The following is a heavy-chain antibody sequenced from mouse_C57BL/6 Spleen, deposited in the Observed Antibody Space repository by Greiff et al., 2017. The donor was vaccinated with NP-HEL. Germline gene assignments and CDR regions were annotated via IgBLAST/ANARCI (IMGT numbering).Heavy chain of an antibody. Sequence: QVQLQQPGAELVRPGASVKMSCKASGYTFTSYWITWVKQRPRQGLEWIGNIYPAGGRTNYNEKFKSKATLTVDTSSSTAYMQLSSLTSEDSAVYYCAREGLGFRFDYWGQGTPVTVSA. CDR1: GYTFTSYW. J-gene: IGHJ2*01. CDR2: IYPAGGRT. CDR3: AREGLGFRFDY. V-gene: IGHV1-55*01. D-gene: IGHD3-1*01.